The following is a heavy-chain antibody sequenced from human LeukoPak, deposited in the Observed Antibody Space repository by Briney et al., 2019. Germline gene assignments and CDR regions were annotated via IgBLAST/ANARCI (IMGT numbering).Heavy chain of an antibody. Sequence: GGSLRLSCAASGFTFSSYSMNWVRQAPGKGLVWVSRINSGGSSTSYADAVKGRFTISRDNAKNTLYLQINSLRAEDTAVYYCAGRSAAKDAFDIWGQGTMVTVSS. V-gene: IGHV3-74*01. D-gene: IGHD6-25*01. CDR2: INSGGSST. CDR1: GFTFSSYS. CDR3: AGRSAAKDAFDI. J-gene: IGHJ3*02.